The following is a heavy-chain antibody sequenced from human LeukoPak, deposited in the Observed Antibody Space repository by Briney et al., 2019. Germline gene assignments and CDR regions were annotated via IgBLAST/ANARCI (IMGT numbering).Heavy chain of an antibody. Sequence: PSQTLSLTCTVSGGSISSGGYYWSWIRQPPGKGLEWIGYIYYSGSTNYNPSLKSRVTISVDTSKNQFSLKLSSVTAADTAVYYCARGARRVASFYFDYWGQGTLVTVSS. J-gene: IGHJ4*02. D-gene: IGHD5-12*01. CDR2: IYYSGST. CDR3: ARGARRVASFYFDY. CDR1: GGSISSGGYY. V-gene: IGHV4-61*08.